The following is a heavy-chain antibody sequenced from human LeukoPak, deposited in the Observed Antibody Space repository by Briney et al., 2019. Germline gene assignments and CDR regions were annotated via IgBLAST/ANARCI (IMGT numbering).Heavy chain of an antibody. CDR2: IYYTGTI. CDR1: GDSISGYY. CDR3: ARHGGRIQLWLPAAFDI. D-gene: IGHD5-18*01. V-gene: IGHV4-59*08. J-gene: IGHJ3*02. Sequence: SETLSLTCTVSGDSISGYYWSWIRQPPGKGLEWIGYIYYTGTINDNPSLTSRVTISVDTSKNQFSLNLTSVTAADTAVYYCARHGGRIQLWLPAAFDIWGQGTIITVSS.